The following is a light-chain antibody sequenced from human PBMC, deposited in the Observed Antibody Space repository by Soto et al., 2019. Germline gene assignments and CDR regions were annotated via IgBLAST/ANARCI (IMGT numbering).Light chain of an antibody. CDR2: STN. J-gene: IGLJ3*02. CDR3: VLFMGSGISV. Sequence: QTVVTQEPSFSVSPGGTVTLTCGLSSGSVSTSHNPSWYQQTPGQAPRTLIYSTNTRSSGVPDRFSGSILGNKAALTITGAQADDECDYYCVLFMGSGISVFGGGTKLTVL. V-gene: IGLV8-61*01. CDR1: SGSVSTSHN.